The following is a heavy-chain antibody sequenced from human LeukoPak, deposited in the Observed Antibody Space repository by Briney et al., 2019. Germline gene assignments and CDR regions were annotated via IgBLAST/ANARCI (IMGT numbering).Heavy chain of an antibody. CDR1: GFTFDDYA. CDR2: ISGDGGST. Sequence: PGGSLRLSCAASGFTFDDYAMNWVRQVPGKGLEWVSLISGDGGSTYYADSVKGRFTISRDNSKNSLYLQMNNLRTEDTALYYCAKDTTGRGLTTYYWGQGTLVTVSS. V-gene: IGHV3-43*02. D-gene: IGHD2/OR15-2a*01. CDR3: AKDTTGRGLTTYY. J-gene: IGHJ4*02.